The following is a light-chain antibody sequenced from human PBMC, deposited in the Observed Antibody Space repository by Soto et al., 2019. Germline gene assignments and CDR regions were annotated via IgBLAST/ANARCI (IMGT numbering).Light chain of an antibody. J-gene: IGKJ2*01. CDR3: QHSYITPRYT. V-gene: IGKV1-39*01. CDR1: QSISSP. CDR2: ASY. Sequence: DIQITQSPSSLSASVGDRVTITCRASQSISSPLNWYQHKPGRPPSLLIFASYIMEGGVPSRFSGSGSDTYFTLTIDSLQPEDVATYYCQHSYITPRYTFGQGTKVEI.